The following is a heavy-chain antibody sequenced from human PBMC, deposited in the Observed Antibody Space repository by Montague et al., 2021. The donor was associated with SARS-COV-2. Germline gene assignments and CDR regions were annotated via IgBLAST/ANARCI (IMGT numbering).Heavy chain of an antibody. V-gene: IGHV3-74*01. CDR3: AREPGSVDGMDV. CDR2: INTDGSNS. Sequence: SLRLSCAASGFSFSDYWMHWFRQAPGKGLEWVSRINTDGSNSYYTDSVKGRFTISRDNAKNTLYLQMNSLRAEDTAVYYCAREPGSVDGMDVWGQGTTITVSS. J-gene: IGHJ6*02. CDR1: GFSFSDYW. D-gene: IGHD4-23*01.